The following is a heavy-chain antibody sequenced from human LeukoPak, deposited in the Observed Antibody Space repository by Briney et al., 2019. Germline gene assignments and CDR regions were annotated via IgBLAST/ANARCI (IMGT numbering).Heavy chain of an antibody. CDR2: MNPNSGNT. V-gene: IGHV1-8*01. Sequence: ASVKVSCKASGYTFTSYDIHWVRQAPGQGLEWMGWMNPNSGNTGYAQKFQGRVTMTRNTSISTAYMELSSLRSEDTAVYYCARDGYNYGGNYYYYYGMDVWGQGTTVTVSS. D-gene: IGHD5-24*01. CDR1: GYTFTSYD. J-gene: IGHJ6*02. CDR3: ARDGYNYGGNYYYYYGMDV.